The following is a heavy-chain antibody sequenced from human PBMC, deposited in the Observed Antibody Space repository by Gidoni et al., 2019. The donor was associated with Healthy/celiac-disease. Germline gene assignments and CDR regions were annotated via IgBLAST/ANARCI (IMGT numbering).Heavy chain of an antibody. CDR2: IWYDGSNK. CDR1: GFPFSSYG. J-gene: IGHJ4*02. V-gene: IGHV3-33*01. CDR3: AVTYGDYVSYDY. D-gene: IGHD4-17*01. Sequence: QVQLVESGGGVVQPGRSLRLSCAASGFPFSSYGMHWVRQAPGKGLEWVAVIWYDGSNKYYADSVKGRFTISRDNSKNTLYLQMNSLRAEDTAVYYCAVTYGDYVSYDYWGQGTLVTVSS.